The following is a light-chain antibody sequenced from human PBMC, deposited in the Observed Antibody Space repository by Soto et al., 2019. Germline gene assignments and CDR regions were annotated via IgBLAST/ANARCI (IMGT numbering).Light chain of an antibody. CDR2: DVS. CDR1: RSDVGRYNS. Sequence: QSALTQPPSVSGSPGQSVTISCTGTRSDVGRYNSVSWYQQHPGKAPKLMIYDVSKRPSGVPDRFSGSKSGNTASLTISGLQAEDEDDYYCCSYAGSYPVVFGGGTKVTVL. J-gene: IGLJ2*01. V-gene: IGLV2-11*01. CDR3: CSYAGSYPVV.